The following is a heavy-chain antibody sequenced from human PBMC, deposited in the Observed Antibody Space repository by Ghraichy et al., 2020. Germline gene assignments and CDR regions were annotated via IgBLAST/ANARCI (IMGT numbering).Heavy chain of an antibody. Sequence: ASVKVSCKASGYTFTSYGISWVRQAPGQGLEWMGWISAYNGNTNYAQKLQGRVTMTTDTSTSTAYMELRSLRSDDTAVYYCARDCAPAYDFCLETIDYWGQGTLVTVSS. D-gene: IGHD3-3*01. V-gene: IGHV1-18*01. CDR3: ARDCAPAYDFCLETIDY. CDR1: GYTFTSYG. J-gene: IGHJ4*02. CDR2: ISAYNGNT.